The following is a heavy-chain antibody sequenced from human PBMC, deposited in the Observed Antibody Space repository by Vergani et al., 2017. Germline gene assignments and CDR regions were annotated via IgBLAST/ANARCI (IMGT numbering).Heavy chain of an antibody. CDR1: GFTVSSNY. CDR3: ARRRVPADDAFDI. D-gene: IGHD2-2*01. Sequence: EVQLVETGGGLIQPGGSLRLSCAASGFTVSSNYMSWVRQAPGKGLEWVSVIYSGGSTYYADSVKGRFTISRDNSKNSLYLQMNSLRAEDTALYYCARRRVPADDAFDIWGQGTMVTVSS. V-gene: IGHV3-53*02. J-gene: IGHJ3*02. CDR2: IYSGGST.